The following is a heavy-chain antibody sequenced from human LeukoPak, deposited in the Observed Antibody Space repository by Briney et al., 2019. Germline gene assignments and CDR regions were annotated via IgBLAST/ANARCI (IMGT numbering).Heavy chain of an antibody. CDR2: IYTSGST. Sequence: SETLSLTCTVSGGSISSYYWSWIRQPAGKGLEWTGRIYTSGSTNYNPSLKSRVTMSVDTSKNQFSLKLSSVTAADTAVYYCARDPTTYYDFWSGYFDFDYWGQGTLVTVSS. CDR1: GGSISSYY. D-gene: IGHD3-3*01. V-gene: IGHV4-4*07. J-gene: IGHJ4*02. CDR3: ARDPTTYYDFWSGYFDFDY.